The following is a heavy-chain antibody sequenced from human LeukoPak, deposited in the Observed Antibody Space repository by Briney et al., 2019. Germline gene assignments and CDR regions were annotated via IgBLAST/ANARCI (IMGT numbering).Heavy chain of an antibody. V-gene: IGHV4-30-4*01. CDR1: GGSISSGDYY. D-gene: IGHD2-2*01. J-gene: IGHJ4*02. Sequence: SETLSLTCTVSGGSISSGDYYWRWIRQPPGKGLEWIGYIYYSGSTYYNPSLKSRVTISVDTSKNQFSLKLSSVTAADTAVYYCARQKGIRGYCSSTSCWYYFDYWGQGTLVTVSS. CDR2: IYYSGST. CDR3: ARQKGIRGYCSSTSCWYYFDY.